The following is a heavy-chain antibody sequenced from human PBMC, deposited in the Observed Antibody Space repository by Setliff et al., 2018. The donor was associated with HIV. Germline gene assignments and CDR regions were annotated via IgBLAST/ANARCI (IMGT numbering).Heavy chain of an antibody. Sequence: PGGSLRLSCAASGFTFSDHYMDWVRQAPGKGLEWVGRSTNKDNSYTTTYAASVKGRFTISRDDSKKTLYLQMDSLKTEDTAMYYCVTVRTISGFKCLDSWGQGTLVTVSS. CDR1: GFTFSDHY. CDR2: STNKDNSYTT. CDR3: VTVRTISGFKCLDS. J-gene: IGHJ5*01. V-gene: IGHV3-72*01.